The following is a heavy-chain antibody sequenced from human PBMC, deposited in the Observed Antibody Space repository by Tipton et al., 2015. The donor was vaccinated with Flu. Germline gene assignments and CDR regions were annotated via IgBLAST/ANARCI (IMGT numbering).Heavy chain of an antibody. D-gene: IGHD1-1*01. Sequence: GSLRLSCAASGFTFSTHWMTWIRQAPEKGLEWVANIKEDGSEKHYSDSVKGRFTISRDNAKNSLYLQMNSLRAEDTAVYYCARDWTDYWGQGTLVTVSS. CDR2: IKEDGSEK. CDR3: ARDWTDY. V-gene: IGHV3-7*01. CDR1: GFTFSTHW. J-gene: IGHJ4*02.